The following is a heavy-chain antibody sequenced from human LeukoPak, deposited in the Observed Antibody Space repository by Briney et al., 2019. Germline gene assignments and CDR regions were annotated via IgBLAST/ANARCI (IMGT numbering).Heavy chain of an antibody. CDR3: ARGYCSGGSCYSYYYYNYMDV. Sequence: SETLSLTCTVSGVSISSYHWSWIRQPPGKGLEWIGYIYNSGSTNYNPSLKSRVTISVDTSKNQFSLKLSSVTAADTAVYYCARGYCSGGSCYSYYYYNYMDVWGKGTTVTVSS. D-gene: IGHD2-15*01. CDR1: GVSISSYH. CDR2: IYNSGST. V-gene: IGHV4-59*12. J-gene: IGHJ6*03.